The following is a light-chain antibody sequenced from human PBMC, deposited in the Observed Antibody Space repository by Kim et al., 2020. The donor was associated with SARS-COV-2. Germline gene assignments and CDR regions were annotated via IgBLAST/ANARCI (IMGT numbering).Light chain of an antibody. CDR2: WAS. CDR1: RKVFYSTNNKNY. Sequence: DIVLTQSPDSLAVSLGERATITCKSSRKVFYSTNNKNYLAWYQQKPGQPPRLLIYWASTRQSGVPDRFSGSGSGTDFTLTISSLQAEDVAVYYCHQHYDFGTFGQGTKVDIK. CDR3: HQHYDFGT. J-gene: IGKJ1*01. V-gene: IGKV4-1*01.